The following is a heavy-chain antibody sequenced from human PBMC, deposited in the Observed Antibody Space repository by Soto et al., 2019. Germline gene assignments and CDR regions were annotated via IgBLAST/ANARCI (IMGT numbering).Heavy chain of an antibody. CDR2: ISSGSSYI. CDR3: GRRSGGSGKLWKCYGMDV. V-gene: IGHV3-21*06. CDR1: GFTFSSYS. D-gene: IGHD3-10*01. Sequence: EVQLVESGGGLVKPGGSLRLSCAASGFTFSSYSMNWVRQAPGKGLEWVSSISSGSSYIYYADSVKGRFTISRDNAKNSLYLQMNSLRAEHTAVYYCGRRSGGSGKLWKCYGMDVWGQLTTVNVSS. J-gene: IGHJ6*02.